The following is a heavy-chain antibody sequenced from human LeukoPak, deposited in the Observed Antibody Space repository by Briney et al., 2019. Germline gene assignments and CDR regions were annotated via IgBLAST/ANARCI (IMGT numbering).Heavy chain of an antibody. CDR3: ARAVDSYGYSESYYFDY. CDR2: IYHSGST. V-gene: IGHV4-30-2*01. J-gene: IGHJ4*02. D-gene: IGHD5-18*01. CDR1: GGSISSGGYS. Sequence: SQTLSLTCAVSGGSISSGGYSWSWIRQPPGKGLEWIGYIYHSGSTYYNPSLKSRVTISVDRSKNQFSLKLSPVTAADTAVYYCARAVDSYGYSESYYFDYWGQGTLVTVSS.